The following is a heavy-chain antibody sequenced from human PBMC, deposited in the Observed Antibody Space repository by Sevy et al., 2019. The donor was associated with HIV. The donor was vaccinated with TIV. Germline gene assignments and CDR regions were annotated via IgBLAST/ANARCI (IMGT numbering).Heavy chain of an antibody. CDR3: TTDPGQWLVPFDY. CDR1: GFTFSNAW. CDR2: IKSKTDGGTT. D-gene: IGHD6-19*01. Sequence: GGSLRLSCAASGFTFSNAWMSWVRQAPGKGLEWVGHIKSKTDGGTTDYAAPVKGRFTISRDDSKNTLYLQMNSLKTEDTAVYYCTTDPGQWLVPFDYWGQGTLVTVSS. J-gene: IGHJ4*02. V-gene: IGHV3-15*01.